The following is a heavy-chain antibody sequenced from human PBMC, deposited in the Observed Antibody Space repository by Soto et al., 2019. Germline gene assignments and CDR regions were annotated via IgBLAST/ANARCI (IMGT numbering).Heavy chain of an antibody. CDR3: ARDNGQRDYYDSSLDAFDI. J-gene: IGHJ3*02. D-gene: IGHD3-22*01. CDR1: GGSVSSGSYY. CDR2: IYYSGST. V-gene: IGHV4-61*01. Sequence: SETLSLTCTVSGGSVSSGSYYWSWIRQPPGKGLEWIGYIYYSGSTNYNPSLKSRVTISVDTSKNQFSLKLSSVTAADTAVYYCARDNGQRDYYDSSLDAFDIWGQGTMVTVSS.